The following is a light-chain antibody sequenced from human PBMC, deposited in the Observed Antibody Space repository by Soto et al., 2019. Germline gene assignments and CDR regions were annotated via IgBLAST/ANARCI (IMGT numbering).Light chain of an antibody. CDR1: QSVSTY. CDR3: QQYNSYPT. Sequence: DIQMTQSPSTLSASVGDRVTITFWASQSVSTYLAWYQQKPGKAPKFLISGASSLQSGVPSRFSGSGSGTEFTLTITSIQPDDFATYYCQQYNSYPTFGQGTKVDIK. J-gene: IGKJ1*01. V-gene: IGKV1-5*01. CDR2: GAS.